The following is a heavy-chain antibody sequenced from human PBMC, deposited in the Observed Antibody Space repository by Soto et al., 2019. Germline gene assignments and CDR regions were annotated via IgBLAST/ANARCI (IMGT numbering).Heavy chain of an antibody. CDR1: GYIFTNYG. Sequence: QVQLVQSGAEVKEPGASVKVSCKASGYIFTNYGISWVRQAPGQGLEWMGWVSAYDGNTNYAQKFQGRVTMTTDTSTSTAYMDLRSLRSDDKAVYYCARDRSSSDYWGQGTLVTVSS. CDR2: VSAYDGNT. J-gene: IGHJ4*02. CDR3: ARDRSSSDY. V-gene: IGHV1-18*01. D-gene: IGHD2-2*01.